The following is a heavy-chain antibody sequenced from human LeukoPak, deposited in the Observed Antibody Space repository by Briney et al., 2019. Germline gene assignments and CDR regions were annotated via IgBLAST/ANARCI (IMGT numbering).Heavy chain of an antibody. V-gene: IGHV3-9*01. CDR1: GFTFDDYA. J-gene: IGHJ3*02. CDR3: AKDLGATDAFDI. Sequence: GGSLRLSCAASGFTFDDYAMHWVRQAPGKGLEWVSGISWNSGSIGYADSVKGRFTISRDNAKNSLYLQMNSLRAEDTALYYCAKDLGATDAFDIWGQGTMVTVSS. CDR2: ISWNSGSI. D-gene: IGHD1-26*01.